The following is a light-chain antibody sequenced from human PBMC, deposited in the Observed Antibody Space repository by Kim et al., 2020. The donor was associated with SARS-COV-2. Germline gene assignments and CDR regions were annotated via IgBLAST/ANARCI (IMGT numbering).Light chain of an antibody. CDR3: QQYGSSYT. CDR1: QNVSSSY. Sequence: SLSPRERATLSCRASQNVSSSYLAWYQQKPGQAPRLLSYGASSRATGIPDRFSGSGSGTDFTLTISRLEPEDFAVYYCQQYGSSYTFGQGTKLEI. J-gene: IGKJ2*01. V-gene: IGKV3-20*01. CDR2: GAS.